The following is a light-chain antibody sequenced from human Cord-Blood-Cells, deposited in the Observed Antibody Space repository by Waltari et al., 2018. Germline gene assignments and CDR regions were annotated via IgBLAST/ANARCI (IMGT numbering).Light chain of an antibody. CDR2: EGS. J-gene: IGLJ3*02. V-gene: IGLV2-23*01. CDR1: SSDVGSYNL. CDR3: CSYAGSSTWV. Sequence: QSALTQPASVSGSPGQSITLSCTATSSDVGSYNLVSWYQQPPGKAPKLMSYEGSKRPSGVSNRFSGSKSGNTASLTISGLQAEDEADYYCCSYAGSSTWVFGGGTKLTVL.